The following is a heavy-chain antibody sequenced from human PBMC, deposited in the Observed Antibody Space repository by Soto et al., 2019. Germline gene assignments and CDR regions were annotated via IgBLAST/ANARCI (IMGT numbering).Heavy chain of an antibody. Sequence: GGSLRLSCAASGFTFSSYWMSWVRQAPGKGLEWVANIKQDGSEKYYVDSVKGRFTISRDNAKNSLYLQMNSLRAEDKAVYYCARAPGRAEDRGAFDIWGQGTMVTVSS. D-gene: IGHD3-10*01. V-gene: IGHV3-7*03. CDR3: ARAPGRAEDRGAFDI. J-gene: IGHJ3*02. CDR1: GFTFSSYW. CDR2: IKQDGSEK.